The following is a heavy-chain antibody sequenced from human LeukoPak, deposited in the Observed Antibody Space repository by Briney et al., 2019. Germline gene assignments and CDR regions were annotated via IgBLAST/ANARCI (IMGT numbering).Heavy chain of an antibody. Sequence: PGGSLRLSCAASGLMFSTSGMHWVRQAPGKGLEWVAFIQYDGSEIYYADSLKGRLTISRDNSKNTLYLQMNSLRAEDTAVFYCARESGAAKIGQMLNYWGQGTLVTVSS. CDR2: IQYDGSEI. J-gene: IGHJ4*02. V-gene: IGHV3-30*02. D-gene: IGHD3-10*02. CDR1: GLMFSTSG. CDR3: ARESGAAKIGQMLNY.